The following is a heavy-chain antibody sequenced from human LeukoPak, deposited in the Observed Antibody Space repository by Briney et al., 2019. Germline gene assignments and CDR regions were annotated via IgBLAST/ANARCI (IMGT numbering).Heavy chain of an antibody. V-gene: IGHV3-21*04. CDR3: AKDRGGSSQLGDAFDV. CDR2: ISSSSIYI. CDR1: GFTFSSYS. D-gene: IGHD2-15*01. J-gene: IGHJ3*01. Sequence: PGGSLRLSCAASGFTFSSYSMNWVRQAPGKGLEWVSSISSSSIYIYYADSVKGRFTISRDNAKNSLYLQMNSLRTDDTALYYCAKDRGGSSQLGDAFDVWGQGTMVSVSS.